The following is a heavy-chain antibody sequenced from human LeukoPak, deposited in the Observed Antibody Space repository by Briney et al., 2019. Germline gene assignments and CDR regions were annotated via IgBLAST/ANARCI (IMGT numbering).Heavy chain of an antibody. CDR2: INPNSGGT. V-gene: IGHV1-2*02. CDR1: GYTFTSYG. J-gene: IGHJ4*02. D-gene: IGHD3-10*01. Sequence: ASVKVSCKASGYTFTSYGISWVRQAPGQGLEWMGWINPNSGGTNYAQKFQGRVTMTRDTSISTAYMELSRLRSDDTAVYYCARGDRTYYYGSETYYFDYWGQGTLVTVSS. CDR3: ARGDRTYYYGSETYYFDY.